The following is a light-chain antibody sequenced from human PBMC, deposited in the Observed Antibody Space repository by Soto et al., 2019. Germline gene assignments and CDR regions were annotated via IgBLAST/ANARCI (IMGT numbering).Light chain of an antibody. V-gene: IGKV1D-12*01. CDR2: SAS. CDR3: QQSDTFPAT. J-gene: IGKJ4*01. CDR1: QGIRSW. Sequence: DIQMAQSPSSVSESVGDRVTITCRASQGIRSWLAWYQQKPGKAPKLLISSASTLQSGVPSRFSGSGSGTDFTLTISGLQPEEFATYYCQQSDTFPATFGGGTRVEIK.